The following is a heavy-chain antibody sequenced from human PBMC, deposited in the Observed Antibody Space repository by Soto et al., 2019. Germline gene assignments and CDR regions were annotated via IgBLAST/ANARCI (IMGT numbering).Heavy chain of an antibody. V-gene: IGHV4-59*01. CDR2: IYCSGST. Sequence: SATLSLTCTVSGVFISSYYWSWIRQPPGKGLEWIGYIYCSGSTNYNPSLKSRVTISVDTSKNQFSLKLSSVTAADTAVYYCARYGTRYCSRPSFYVVGNWFDPWGQGTLVTVS. CDR3: ARYGTRYCSRPSFYVVGNWFDP. D-gene: IGHD2-2*01. J-gene: IGHJ5*02. CDR1: GVFISSYY.